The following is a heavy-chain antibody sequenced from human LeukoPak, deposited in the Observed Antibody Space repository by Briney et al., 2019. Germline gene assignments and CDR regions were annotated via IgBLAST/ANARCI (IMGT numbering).Heavy chain of an antibody. V-gene: IGHV3-74*01. J-gene: IGHJ4*02. D-gene: IGHD2-15*01. CDR2: INSDGSST. CDR3: ARDEAYCSGGSCYWIYFDY. CDR1: GFTFSSYW. Sequence: GGSLRLSCAASGFTFSSYWMHWVRQAPGKGLVWVSRINSDGSSTSYADSVKGRFTISRDNAKNTLYLQMNSLRAEDTAVYYCARDEAYCSGGSCYWIYFDYWGQGTLVTVSS.